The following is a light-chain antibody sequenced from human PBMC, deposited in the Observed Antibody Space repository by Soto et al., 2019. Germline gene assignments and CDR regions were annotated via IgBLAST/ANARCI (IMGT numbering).Light chain of an antibody. CDR2: EVN. Sequence: QAVLTQPPSASGSPGQSVSISCSGGSSDVGGSKYVSWYQVKPGKAPKLIIYEVNRRPEGAPYRFSGSKSGNTASLTVSGLQAEDEGDYYCHPDAHSLSAVFGTGTKVTAL. J-gene: IGLJ1*01. V-gene: IGLV2-8*01. CDR3: HPDAHSLSAV. CDR1: SSDVGGSKY.